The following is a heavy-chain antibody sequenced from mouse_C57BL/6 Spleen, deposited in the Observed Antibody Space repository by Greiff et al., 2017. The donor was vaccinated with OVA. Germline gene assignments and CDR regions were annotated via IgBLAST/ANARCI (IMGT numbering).Heavy chain of an antibody. D-gene: IGHD2-4*01. J-gene: IGHJ3*01. CDR3: ARGDYACFAY. CDR2: ISSGSSTI. Sequence: EVKLVESGGGLVKPGGSLKLSCAASGFTFSDYGMHWVRQAPEKGLEWVAYISSGSSTIYYADTVKGRFTISRDNAKNTLFLQMTSLRSEDTAMYYCARGDYACFAYWGQGALVTVSA. V-gene: IGHV5-17*01. CDR1: GFTFSDYG.